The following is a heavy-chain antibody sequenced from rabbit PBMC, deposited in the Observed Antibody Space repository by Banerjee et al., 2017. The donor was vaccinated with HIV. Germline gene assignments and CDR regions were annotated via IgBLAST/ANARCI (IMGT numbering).Heavy chain of an antibody. CDR3: ARSDYSSGWGIKL. CDR2: IGAASSCSP. CDR1: GLSFSSGYD. V-gene: IGHV1S45*01. J-gene: IGHJ4*01. Sequence: QEQLVEYGGDLVQPEGSLTLTCKASGLSFSSGYDMCWVRHAPGKGLEWIACIGAASSCSPYYASWVNGRFTISKSSSTPVTLQMTSLTAADTSTYFCARSDYSSGWGIKLWGPGTLVTVS. D-gene: IGHD4-1*01.